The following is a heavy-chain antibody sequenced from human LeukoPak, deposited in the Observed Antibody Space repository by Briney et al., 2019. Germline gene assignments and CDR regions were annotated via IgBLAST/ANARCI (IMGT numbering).Heavy chain of an antibody. J-gene: IGHJ4*02. CDR1: GFTFSSYA. V-gene: IGHV3-48*03. Sequence: GGSLRLSCAASGFTFSSYAMSWVRQAPGKGLEWVSYISSSGSTIYYADSVKGRFTISRDNAKNSLYLQMNSLRAEDTAVYYCVRERGGGYCYFDHWGQGTLVTVSS. D-gene: IGHD1-26*01. CDR2: ISSSGSTI. CDR3: VRERGGGYCYFDH.